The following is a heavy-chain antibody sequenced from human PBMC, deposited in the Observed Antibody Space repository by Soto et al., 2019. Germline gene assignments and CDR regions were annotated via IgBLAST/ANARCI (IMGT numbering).Heavy chain of an antibody. Sequence: QVQLQESGPGLVTPSGTLSLTCAVSGGSISSSYWWNWVRQPPGKGLEWIGKIYHSGSTNYNPSLKNRVTISVDKSNNQFSLRLSSVTAADTAVYVCVTSLNCDFWRDGGRHYYFDYWGQGTLVTVSS. CDR3: VTSLNCDFWRDGGRHYYFDY. CDR1: GGSISSSYW. J-gene: IGHJ4*02. CDR2: IYHSGST. D-gene: IGHD3-3*01. V-gene: IGHV4-4*02.